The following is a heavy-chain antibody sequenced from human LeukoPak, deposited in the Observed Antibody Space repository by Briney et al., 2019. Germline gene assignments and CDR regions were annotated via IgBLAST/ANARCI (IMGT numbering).Heavy chain of an antibody. Sequence: GGSLRLSCTTSGFTFGDYGMSWFRQAPGKGLEWVSFIRSKIYSGATDYAASVRGRFVISRDDSESIAYLQMNSLKTEDTAVYYCTTDRIPYWGQGTLVTVSS. CDR2: IRSKIYSGAT. CDR1: GFTFGDYG. J-gene: IGHJ4*02. D-gene: IGHD2-2*02. CDR3: TTDRIPY. V-gene: IGHV3-49*03.